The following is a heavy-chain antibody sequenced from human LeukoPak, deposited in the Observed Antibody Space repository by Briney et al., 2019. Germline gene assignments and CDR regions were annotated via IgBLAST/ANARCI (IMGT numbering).Heavy chain of an antibody. V-gene: IGHV3-30*14. CDR2: ISYDGSNK. J-gene: IGHJ3*02. D-gene: IGHD3-3*01. CDR3: ARGWYYDFWSGPGPSGAFDI. Sequence: GRSLRLSCAASGFTFSSYAMHWVRQAPGKGLEWVAVISYDGSNKYYADSVKGRFTISRDNSKNTLYLLMNSLRAEDTAVYYCARGWYYDFWSGPGPSGAFDIWGQGTVVTVSS. CDR1: GFTFSSYA.